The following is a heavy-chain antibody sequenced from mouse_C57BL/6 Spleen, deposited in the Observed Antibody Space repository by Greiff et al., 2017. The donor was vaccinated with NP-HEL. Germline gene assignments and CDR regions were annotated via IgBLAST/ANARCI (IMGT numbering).Heavy chain of an antibody. J-gene: IGHJ1*03. CDR1: GFTFTDYY. V-gene: IGHV7-3*01. CDR2: IRNKANGYTT. D-gene: IGHD1-1*01. Sequence: DVHLVESGGGLVQPGGSLSLSCAASGFTFTDYYMSWVRQPPGKALEWLGFIRNKANGYTTEYSASVKGRFTISRDNSQSILYLQMNALRAEDSATYYWARPFYGSSWYFDVWGTGTTVTVSS. CDR3: ARPFYGSSWYFDV.